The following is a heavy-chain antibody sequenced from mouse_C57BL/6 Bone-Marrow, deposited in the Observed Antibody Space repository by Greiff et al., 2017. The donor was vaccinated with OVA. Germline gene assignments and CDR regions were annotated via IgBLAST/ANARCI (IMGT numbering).Heavy chain of an antibody. CDR3: ARTRTNDGYYEYYAMDD. CDR2: IDPNSGGT. V-gene: IGHV1-72*01. D-gene: IGHD2-3*01. CDR1: GYTFTSYW. Sequence: QVQLQQPGAELVKPGASVKLSCKASGYTFTSYWMHWVKQRPGRGLEWIGRIDPNSGGTKYNEKFKSKATLTVDKPSSTAYMQLSSLTSEDSAVYYCARTRTNDGYYEYYAMDDWGQGTSVTVSS. J-gene: IGHJ4*01.